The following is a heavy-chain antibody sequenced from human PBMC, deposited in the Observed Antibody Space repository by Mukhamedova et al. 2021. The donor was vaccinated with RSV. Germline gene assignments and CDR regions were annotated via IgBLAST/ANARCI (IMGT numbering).Heavy chain of an antibody. Sequence: HWVRQAPGKGLEWVAVISYDGSNKYYADSVKGRFTISRDNSKNTLYLQMNSLRAEDTAVYYCARETITMVRGVISPWFDPWGQGT. CDR2: ISYDGSNK. J-gene: IGHJ5*02. CDR3: ARETITMVRGVISPWFDP. V-gene: IGHV3-30*04. D-gene: IGHD3-10*01.